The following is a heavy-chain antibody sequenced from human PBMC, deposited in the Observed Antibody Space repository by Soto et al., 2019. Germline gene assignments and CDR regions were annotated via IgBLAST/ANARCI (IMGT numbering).Heavy chain of an antibody. J-gene: IGHJ3*02. CDR3: TRRPDAFDI. Sequence: LRLSCIGSGFTSGFIFSTYAMSWVRQAPGKGLEWVADISNSGAYTYYADSVKGRFTISRDNSNNILSLQMNSLRVEDTAIYYCTRRPDAFDIWGQGTMVTVSS. V-gene: IGHV3-23*01. D-gene: IGHD6-6*01. CDR2: ISNSGAYT. CDR1: GFTSGFIFSTYA.